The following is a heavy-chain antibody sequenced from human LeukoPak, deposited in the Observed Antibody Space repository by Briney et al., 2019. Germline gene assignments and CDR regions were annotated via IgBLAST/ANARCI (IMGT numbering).Heavy chain of an antibody. CDR1: GFTFDDYA. D-gene: IGHD5-12*01. J-gene: IGHJ3*02. CDR3: AKDTSLGRGYSGYGDAFDI. CDR2: ISWNSGSI. Sequence: PGGSLRLSCAASGFTFDDYAMHWVRQAPGKGLEWVSGISWNSGSIGYADSVKGRFTISRDNAKNSLYLQMNSLRAEDMALYYCAKDTSLGRGYSGYGDAFDIWGQGTMVTVSS. V-gene: IGHV3-9*03.